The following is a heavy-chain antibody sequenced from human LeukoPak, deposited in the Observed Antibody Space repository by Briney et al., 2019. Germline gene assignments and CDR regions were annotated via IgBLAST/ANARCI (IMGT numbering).Heavy chain of an antibody. CDR3: ARDQGIFDY. CDR2: ISSSGSSK. J-gene: IGHJ4*02. V-gene: IGHV3-48*03. CDR1: GFTFSYNE. Sequence: GGSLRLSCAASGFTFSYNEMYWVRQAPGKGLEWISYISSSGSSKYYADSVKGRFTIARDNAKNLLYLQMNSLRDEDSAVYYCARDQGIFDYWGQGTLVTVSS.